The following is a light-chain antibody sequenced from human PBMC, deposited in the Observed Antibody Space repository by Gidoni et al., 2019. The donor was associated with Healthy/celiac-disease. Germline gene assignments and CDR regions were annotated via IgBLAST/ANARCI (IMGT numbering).Light chain of an antibody. CDR3: QQSYTYPGYT. Sequence: DIQITQSPSSLSASVGDRVTIPCRASQSISSYLKWYQQKPGKAPKRLIYAGSSLQSGVPSRFSGSGAGTDVTITISSMQPEDFATYYCQQSYTYPGYTFGQGTKLEIK. V-gene: IGKV1-39*01. J-gene: IGKJ2*01. CDR2: AGS. CDR1: QSISSY.